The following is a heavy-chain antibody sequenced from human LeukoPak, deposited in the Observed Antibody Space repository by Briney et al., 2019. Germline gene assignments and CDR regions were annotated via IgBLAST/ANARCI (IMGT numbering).Heavy chain of an antibody. CDR3: TTGPREVNWFDP. V-gene: IGHV3-15*01. Sequence: GGSLRLSCAASGFTFSNAWMSWVRQAPGKGLEWVGRIKSKTDGGTTGYAAPVKGRFTISRDDSKNTLYLQMNSLKTEDTAVYYCTTGPREVNWFDPWGQGTLVTVSS. J-gene: IGHJ5*02. D-gene: IGHD1-26*01. CDR1: GFTFSNAW. CDR2: IKSKTDGGTT.